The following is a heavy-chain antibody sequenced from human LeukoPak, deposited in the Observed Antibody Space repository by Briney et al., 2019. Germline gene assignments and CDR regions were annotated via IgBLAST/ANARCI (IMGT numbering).Heavy chain of an antibody. CDR1: GFTFSSYA. V-gene: IGHV3-23*01. CDR3: AKGSEDTAMVDFDY. CDR2: ISGSGGST. D-gene: IGHD5-18*01. J-gene: IGHJ4*02. Sequence: GASLRLSCAASGFTFSSYAMSWVRQAPGKGLEWVSAISGSGGSTYYADSVKGRVTIPRDNSKNTLYLQMNSLRAEDTAVYYCAKGSEDTAMVDFDYWGQGPLVTVSS.